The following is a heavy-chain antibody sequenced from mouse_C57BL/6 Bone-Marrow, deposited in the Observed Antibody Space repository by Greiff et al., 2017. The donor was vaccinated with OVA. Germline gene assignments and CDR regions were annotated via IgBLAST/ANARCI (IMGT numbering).Heavy chain of an antibody. V-gene: IGHV1-39*01. CDR1: GYSFTDYN. Sequence: VHVKQSGPELVKPGASVKISCKASGYSFTDYNMNWVKQSNGKSLEWIGVINPNYGTTSYNQKFKGKATLTVDQSSSTAYMQLNSLTSEDSAVYYCVVFDYGRDWYFDVWGTGTTVTVSS. CDR3: VVFDYGRDWYFDV. CDR2: INPNYGTT. J-gene: IGHJ1*03. D-gene: IGHD2-4*01.